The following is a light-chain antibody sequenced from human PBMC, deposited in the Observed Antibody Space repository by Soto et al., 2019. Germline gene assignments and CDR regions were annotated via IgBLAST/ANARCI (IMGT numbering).Light chain of an antibody. J-gene: IGLJ1*01. CDR2: EVT. V-gene: IGLV2-14*01. CDR1: SSDVGNGYDS. Sequence: QSVLTQPASVSGSPGQSITISCSGSSSDVGNGYDSVSWYQQHPGKAPKLIIYEVTNRPSGASSRFSGSKSGNTASLTISGLQAEDEADYYCSSYTSSSTRVFGTGTKVTVL. CDR3: SSYTSSSTRV.